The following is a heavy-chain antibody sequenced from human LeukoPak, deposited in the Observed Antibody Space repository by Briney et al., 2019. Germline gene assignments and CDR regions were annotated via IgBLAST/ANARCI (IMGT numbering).Heavy chain of an antibody. Sequence: ASVKGSCKSCVYTFTVYYMHWVRQAPGQGLDWIGWVTPNSGGTNYAQNFQGRVTITSDTPISTAYMELRRLRSDDTAVYYCARALYSSSSEFNYWGQGTLVTVSS. D-gene: IGHD6-6*01. CDR3: ARALYSSSSEFNY. CDR2: VTPNSGGT. J-gene: IGHJ4*02. CDR1: VYTFTVYY. V-gene: IGHV1-2*02.